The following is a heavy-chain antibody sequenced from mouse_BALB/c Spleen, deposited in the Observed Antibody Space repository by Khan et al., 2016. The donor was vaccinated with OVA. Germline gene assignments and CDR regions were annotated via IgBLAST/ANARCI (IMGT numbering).Heavy chain of an antibody. CDR2: ISIYYDNT. D-gene: IGHD2-2*01. CDR3: ERGGQWLRRGGGDSDY. V-gene: IGHV1S137*01. CDR1: GYTFTDYA. Sequence: QVQLKQSGPELVRPGESVKISCKGSGYTFTDYAMHWVKQSHAKSLEWIGVISIYYDNTDYNHKFKGKATMTVDNSSSTVHMELTRLTSEASAIYYYERGGQWLRRGGGDSDYWGQGTTLTVSS. J-gene: IGHJ2*01.